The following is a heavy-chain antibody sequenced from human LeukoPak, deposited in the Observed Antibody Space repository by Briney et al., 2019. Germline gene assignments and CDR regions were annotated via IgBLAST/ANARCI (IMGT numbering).Heavy chain of an antibody. CDR1: GGSISSYY. CDR2: IYYSGST. V-gene: IGHV4-59*01. Sequence: SETLSLTCTVSGGSISSYYWSWIRQPPGKELEWIGYIYYSGSTNYNPSLKSRVTISVDTSKNQFSLKLSSVTAADTAVYYCARTQLICSSTSCYPYDAFDIWGQGTMVTVSS. J-gene: IGHJ3*02. CDR3: ARTQLICSSTSCYPYDAFDI. D-gene: IGHD2-2*01.